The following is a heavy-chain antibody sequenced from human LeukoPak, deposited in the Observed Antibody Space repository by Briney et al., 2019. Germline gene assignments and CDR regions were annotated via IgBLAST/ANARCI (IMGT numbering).Heavy chain of an antibody. V-gene: IGHV4-59*01. CDR2: IYGTGIT. CDR3: ARVRNFPDAFDI. Sequence: SETLSLTCTVSGDSISNYYWAWIRQPPGRGLEWIGHIYGTGITKDNPALKSRLTISLQTSRNRFSLNLSSLTAADTAIYFCARVRNFPDAFDIWGQGRMVTVSS. J-gene: IGHJ3*02. CDR1: GDSISNYY.